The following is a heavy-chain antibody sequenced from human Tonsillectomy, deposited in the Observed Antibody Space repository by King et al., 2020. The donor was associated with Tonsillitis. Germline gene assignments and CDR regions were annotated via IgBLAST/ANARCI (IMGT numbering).Heavy chain of an antibody. Sequence: QLQESGPGLVKPSETLSLTCSVSDGSISSYYWSWIRQPPGRGLEWIGFIYYSGSTNYNPSLKSRVTISVDTSKNQFSLKLNSVTAADTAMYYCARVQSSSSRGIYYYYYMDVWGKGTTVTVSS. CDR1: DGSISSYY. J-gene: IGHJ6*03. D-gene: IGHD6-6*01. CDR3: ARVQSSSSRGIYYYYYMDV. CDR2: IYYSGST. V-gene: IGHV4-59*01.